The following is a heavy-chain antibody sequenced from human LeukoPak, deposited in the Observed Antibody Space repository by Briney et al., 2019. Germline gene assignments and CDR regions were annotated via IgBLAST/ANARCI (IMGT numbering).Heavy chain of an antibody. CDR3: SRESGAFCPFGY. Sequence: SETLSLTCAVYGGSFSGYYWSWIRQPPGKGLEWIGEINHSGSTNYNPSLKSRVTMSLDGSRNQLSLTLTSVTAADTAIYYCSRESGAFCPFGYWGQGTLVIVPP. D-gene: IGHD1-26*01. J-gene: IGHJ4*02. CDR1: GGSFSGYY. V-gene: IGHV4-34*01. CDR2: INHSGST.